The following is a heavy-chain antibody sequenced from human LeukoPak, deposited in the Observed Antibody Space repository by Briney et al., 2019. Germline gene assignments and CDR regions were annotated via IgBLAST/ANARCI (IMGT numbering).Heavy chain of an antibody. J-gene: IGHJ4*02. CDR2: INAGNGNT. CDR1: GYTFTSYA. Sequence: GASVKVSCKASGYTFTSYAMHWVRQAPGQRLEWMGWINAGNGNTKYSHKFQGRVTITRDTSASTAYMELSSLRSEDTAVYYCARGQRFLEWLLSQRGYYFDYWGQGTLVTVSS. D-gene: IGHD3-3*01. CDR3: ARGQRFLEWLLSQRGYYFDY. V-gene: IGHV1-3*01.